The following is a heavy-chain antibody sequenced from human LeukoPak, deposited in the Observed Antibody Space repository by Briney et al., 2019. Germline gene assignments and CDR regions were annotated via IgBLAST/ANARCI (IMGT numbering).Heavy chain of an antibody. J-gene: IGHJ5*02. V-gene: IGHV3-30*18. D-gene: IGHD5-18*01. Sequence: GRSLRLSCAASGFTFSSFGMHWVRQAPGKGLEWVAVISYDGSNKYYADSVKGRFTISRDNSKSTVFLQMNSLRTEDTAVHYCAKDRYSYSNYFDPWGQGTLVAVSS. CDR3: AKDRYSYSNYFDP. CDR2: ISYDGSNK. CDR1: GFTFSSFG.